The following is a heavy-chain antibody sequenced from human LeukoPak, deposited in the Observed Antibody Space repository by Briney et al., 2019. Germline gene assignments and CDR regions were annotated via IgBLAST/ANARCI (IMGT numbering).Heavy chain of an antibody. J-gene: IGHJ4*02. D-gene: IGHD6-19*01. CDR3: ARGGWSLDY. CDR1: GASISSHY. CDR2: VHYSGNT. V-gene: IGHV4-59*11. Sequence: PSETLSLTCTVSGASISSHYWSWIRQPPEKGLEWIGYVHYSGNTNYNSSLRSRVTMSLDTSKNQISLRLTSVTAADTAVYYCARGGWSLDYWGQGTLVTVSS.